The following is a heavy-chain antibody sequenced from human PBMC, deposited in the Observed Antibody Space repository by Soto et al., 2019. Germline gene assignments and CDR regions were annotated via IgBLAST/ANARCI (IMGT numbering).Heavy chain of an antibody. CDR3: AAAAIDY. CDR2: ISGSGGST. CDR1: GFTFSSYA. Sequence: HPGGSLRLSCAASGFTFSSYAMSWVRQAPGKGLEWVSAISGSGGSTYYADSVKGRFTISRDNSRNTVYLQLNSLRADDTALYYCAAAAIDYWGQGTLVTVSS. D-gene: IGHD6-13*01. V-gene: IGHV3-23*01. J-gene: IGHJ4*02.